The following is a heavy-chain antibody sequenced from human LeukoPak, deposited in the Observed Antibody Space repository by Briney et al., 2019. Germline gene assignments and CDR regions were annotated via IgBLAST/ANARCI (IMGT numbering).Heavy chain of an antibody. J-gene: IGHJ4*02. V-gene: IGHV1-46*01. Sequence: ASVKVSCKASGYTFSTYYMHWVRQAPGQGLEWMGLIDPSGGSTNYARKFQGRVTMTSDTSTSTVYMELSSLRSEDTAVYYCARGFCSGGSCYSYDYWGQGTLVTVSS. CDR2: IDPSGGST. D-gene: IGHD2-15*01. CDR1: GYTFSTYY. CDR3: ARGFCSGGSCYSYDY.